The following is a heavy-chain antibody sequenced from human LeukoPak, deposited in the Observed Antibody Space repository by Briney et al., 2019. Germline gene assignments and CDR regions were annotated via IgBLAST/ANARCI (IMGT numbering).Heavy chain of an antibody. CDR2: IKQDGSEK. J-gene: IGHJ3*02. V-gene: IGHV3-7*01. D-gene: IGHD2-2*01. CDR3: ARKVPAASWAFDI. CDR1: GFTFSSYW. Sequence: GGSLRLSCAASGFTFSSYWMSWVRQAPGKGLGWVANIKQDGSEKYYVDSVKGRFTISRDNAKDSLYLQMNSLRAEDTAVYYCARKVPAASWAFDIWGQGTMVTVSS.